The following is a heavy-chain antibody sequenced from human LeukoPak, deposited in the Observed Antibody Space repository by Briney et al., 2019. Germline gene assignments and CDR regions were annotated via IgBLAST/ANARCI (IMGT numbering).Heavy chain of an antibody. J-gene: IGHJ5*02. CDR2: ICYSGST. CDR3: ARDLRVVVPAAIFAWFDP. CDR1: GGSISSHY. V-gene: IGHV4-59*11. D-gene: IGHD2-2*02. Sequence: SETLSLTCTVSGGSISSHYWSWIRQPPGKGLEWIGYICYSGSTNYNPSLKSRVTISVDTSKNQFSLKLSSVTAADTAVYYCARDLRVVVPAAIFAWFDPWGQGTLVTVSS.